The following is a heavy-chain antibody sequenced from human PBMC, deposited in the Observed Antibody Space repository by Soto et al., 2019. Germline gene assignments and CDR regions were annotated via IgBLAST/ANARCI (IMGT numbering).Heavy chain of an antibody. D-gene: IGHD6-13*01. J-gene: IGHJ4*02. Sequence: PSETLSLTCTVSGGSISSSSYYWGWFRQPPGKGLEWIGSIYYSGSTYYNPSLKSRVTISVDTSKNQFSLKLSSVTAADTAVYYCARQITGIAAAGPLNWGQGTLVT. CDR1: GGSISSSSYY. CDR3: ARQITGIAAAGPLN. CDR2: IYYSGST. V-gene: IGHV4-39*01.